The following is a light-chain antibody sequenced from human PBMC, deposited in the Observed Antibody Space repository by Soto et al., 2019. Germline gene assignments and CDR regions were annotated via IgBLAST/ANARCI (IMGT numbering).Light chain of an antibody. V-gene: IGKV3-11*01. Sequence: ETVLTQSPATLSLSPGERATLSCRASQSVSSYLAWYQQKPGQAPGLLIYDASNRAPGIPARFSGSGSGTDFTLTISSLEPEDFAVYYCQQRSNWPRLTFGGGTKVEIK. CDR1: QSVSSY. J-gene: IGKJ4*01. CDR2: DAS. CDR3: QQRSNWPRLT.